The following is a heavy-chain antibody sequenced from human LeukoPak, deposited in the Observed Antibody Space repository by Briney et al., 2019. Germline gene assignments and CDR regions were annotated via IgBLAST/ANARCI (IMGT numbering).Heavy chain of an antibody. CDR2: IYYSGST. Sequence: SETLSLTCTVSGGSISSYYWSWIRQPPGKGLEWIGYIYYSGSTNYNPSLKSRVTISVDTSKNRFSLNLSSVTAADTAVYYCARDLLSTAGYFDYWGQGTLVTVSS. CDR3: ARDLLSTAGYFDY. D-gene: IGHD6-19*01. CDR1: GGSISSYY. J-gene: IGHJ4*02. V-gene: IGHV4-59*01.